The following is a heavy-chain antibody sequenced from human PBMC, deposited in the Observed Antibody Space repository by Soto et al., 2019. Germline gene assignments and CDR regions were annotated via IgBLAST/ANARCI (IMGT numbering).Heavy chain of an antibody. V-gene: IGHV3-7*01. CDR1: GFTFSSYW. J-gene: IGHJ4*02. CDR3: ARAKDEVVVAATIDY. D-gene: IGHD2-15*01. Sequence: PGGSLRLSCAASGFTFSSYWMSWVRQAPGKGLEWVANIKQDGSEKYYVDSVKGRFTISRDNAKNSLYLQMNSLRAEDTAVYYCARAKDEVVVAATIDYWGQGTLVTVSS. CDR2: IKQDGSEK.